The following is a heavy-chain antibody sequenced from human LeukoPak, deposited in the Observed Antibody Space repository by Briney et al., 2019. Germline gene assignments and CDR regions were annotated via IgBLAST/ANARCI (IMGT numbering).Heavy chain of an antibody. CDR2: IYPGDSDT. J-gene: IGHJ6*02. D-gene: IGHD4-17*01. CDR3: ARRSSTVTPVVDV. CDR1: GYSFTSYW. V-gene: IGHV5-51*07. Sequence: GESLKISCKGSGYSFTSYWIGWVHQMPGKGLEWMGIIYPGDSDTRYSPSFQGQVTISADKSISTAYLQWSSLKASDTAMYYCARRSSTVTPVVDVWGQGTTVTVSS.